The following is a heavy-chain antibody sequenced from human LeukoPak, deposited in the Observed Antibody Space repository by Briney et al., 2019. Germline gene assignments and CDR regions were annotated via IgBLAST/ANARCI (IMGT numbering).Heavy chain of an antibody. CDR3: AKHMTTVTRENY. CDR1: GFTFSSYG. D-gene: IGHD4-17*01. V-gene: IGHV3-23*01. J-gene: IGHJ4*02. CDR2: ISGSGGST. Sequence: GGSLRLSCAASGFTFSSYGMHWVRQAPGKGLEWVSAISGSGGSTYYADSVKGRFTISRDNSKNTLYLQMNSLRAEDTAVYYCAKHMTTVTRENYWGQGTLVTVSS.